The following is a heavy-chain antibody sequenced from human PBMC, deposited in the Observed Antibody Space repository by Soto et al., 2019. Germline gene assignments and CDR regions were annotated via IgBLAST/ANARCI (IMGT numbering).Heavy chain of an antibody. CDR1: GFTFDDYA. V-gene: IGHV3-43D*03. CDR3: AKTQGGGYCSGGSCYSFDY. D-gene: IGHD2-15*01. Sequence: GESLKISCAASGFTFDDYAMHWVRQAPGKGLEWVSLISWDGGSTYYADSVKGRFTISRDNSKNSLYLQMNSLRAEDTALYYCAKTQGGGYCSGGSCYSFDYWGQGTLVTVSS. CDR2: ISWDGGST. J-gene: IGHJ4*02.